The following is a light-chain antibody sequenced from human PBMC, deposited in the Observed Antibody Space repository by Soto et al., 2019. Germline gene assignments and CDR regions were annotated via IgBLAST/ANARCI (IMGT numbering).Light chain of an antibody. V-gene: IGKV3-20*01. CDR1: QSVSRSTS. CDR3: QQYGDSPLT. CDR2: GAS. Sequence: EIVLTQSPGTLSLSPGERATLSCRASQSVSRSTSLAWYQEKTGQAPRLLIYGASSRAVGVPDRFSGSGSWTDFTLTISRLEPEDFAVYYCQQYGDSPLTFGGGTKVE. J-gene: IGKJ4*01.